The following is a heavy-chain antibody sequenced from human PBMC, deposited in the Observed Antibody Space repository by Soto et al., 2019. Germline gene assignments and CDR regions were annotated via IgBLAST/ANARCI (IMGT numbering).Heavy chain of an antibody. Sequence: RIRKPPRKGLEWIGEINHSGSTNYNPSLKSRVTISADTSKNPFSLKLSSVTAADTDVYYCAGDGKLINMFRGERPWSALRGQ. J-gene: IGHJ1*01. CDR2: INHSGST. D-gene: IGHD3-10*01. CDR3: AGDGKLINMFRGERPWSAL. V-gene: IGHV4-34*01.